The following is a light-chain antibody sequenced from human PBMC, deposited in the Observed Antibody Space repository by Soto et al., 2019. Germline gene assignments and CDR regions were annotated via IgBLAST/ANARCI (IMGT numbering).Light chain of an antibody. CDR3: TSPTPGSLYV. J-gene: IGLJ1*01. Sequence: VGNYNYVSWYQQYPGRVPKLLIYMVSNRPSGVSNRFSGSKSGNTASLTISGLQAEDEADYFCTSPTPGSLYVFGTGTRSPS. V-gene: IGLV2-14*01. CDR1: VGNYNY. CDR2: MVS.